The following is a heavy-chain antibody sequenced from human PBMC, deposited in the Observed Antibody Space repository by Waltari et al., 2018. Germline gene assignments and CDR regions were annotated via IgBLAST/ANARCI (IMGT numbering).Heavy chain of an antibody. J-gene: IGHJ4*02. CDR1: GYTLTELS. V-gene: IGHV1-24*01. Sequence: QVQLVQSGAEVKKPGASVKVSCKVSGYTLTELSMHWVRQAPGKGLKWMGGFEPEEGETIYEEKFQCRVTMTEDTSTDTAYMELSSLRSEDTAVYYCATDLVGATTRNYWGQGTLVTVSS. CDR2: FEPEEGET. CDR3: ATDLVGATTRNY. D-gene: IGHD1-26*01.